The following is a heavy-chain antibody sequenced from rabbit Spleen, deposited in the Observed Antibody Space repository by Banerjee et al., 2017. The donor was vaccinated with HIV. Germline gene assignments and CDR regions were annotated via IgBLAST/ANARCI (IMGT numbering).Heavy chain of an antibody. CDR1: GFDFSSRYY. CDR2: IDTSSVNT. J-gene: IGHJ3*01. V-gene: IGHV1S45*01. CDR3: ARGEHFSVGFSAFAIYLDL. D-gene: IGHD6-1*01. Sequence: QEQLVESGGGLVQPGGSLKLSCKASGFDFSSRYYMCWVRQAPGKGLELIACIDTSSVNTADATWAKGRFTISKTSSTTVTLQMTSLTAADTATYFCARGEHFSVGFSAFAIYLDLWGQGTLVTVS.